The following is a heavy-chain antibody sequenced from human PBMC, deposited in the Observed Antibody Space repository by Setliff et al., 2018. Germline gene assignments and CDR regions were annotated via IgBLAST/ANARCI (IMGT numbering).Heavy chain of an antibody. J-gene: IGHJ6*03. CDR2: VYSSVYSSGIT. D-gene: IGHD1-1*01. Sequence: KPSETLSLTCTVSGGSMSSGPNYWSWIRQPAGRGLEWVGRVYSSVYSSGITSYNPSPKSRVTISMDTSKNQFSLGLTSVTAADTAVYYCARESAGDESVRHLYYTDVWGRGTTVTVSS. CDR1: GGSMSSGPNY. V-gene: IGHV4-61*02. CDR3: ARESAGDESVRHLYYTDV.